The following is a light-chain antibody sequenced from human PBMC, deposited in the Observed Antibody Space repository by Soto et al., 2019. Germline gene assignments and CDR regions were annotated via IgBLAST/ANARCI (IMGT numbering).Light chain of an antibody. Sequence: DLQMTQSPSTLSASVGDRVTITCRASQSISSWLAWYQQKPGKAPKPLIYKASSLESGVPSRFSGSGSGTEFTLTISSLQPEDFATYYCQQYNSYSYTFGQGTKLEI. CDR3: QQYNSYSYT. CDR1: QSISSW. J-gene: IGKJ2*01. V-gene: IGKV1-5*03. CDR2: KAS.